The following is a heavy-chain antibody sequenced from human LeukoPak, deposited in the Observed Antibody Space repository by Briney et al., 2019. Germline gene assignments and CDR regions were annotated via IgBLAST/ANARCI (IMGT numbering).Heavy chain of an antibody. J-gene: IGHJ5*02. Sequence: GGSLRLSCAASGFTFSSYVMHWVRQAPGKGLEWVAIISYDGSNEYYADSVKGRFTISRDNSKNTLYLQMNSLRAEDTAVYYCAKDYEPLVGVHRWGDWFDPWGQGTLVTVSS. CDR2: ISYDGSNE. D-gene: IGHD1-26*01. CDR1: GFTFSSYV. V-gene: IGHV3-30*04. CDR3: AKDYEPLVGVHRWGDWFDP.